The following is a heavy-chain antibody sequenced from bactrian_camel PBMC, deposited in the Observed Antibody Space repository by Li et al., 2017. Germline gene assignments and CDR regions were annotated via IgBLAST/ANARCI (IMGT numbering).Heavy chain of an antibody. CDR1: GYTYNRYC. J-gene: IGHJ4*01. V-gene: IGHV3S1*01. CDR3: AAQDVLGH. D-gene: IGHD1*01. Sequence: HVQLVESGGGSVKAGGSLTLTCVASGYTYNRYCMGWFRLAPGKEREGVAIIDTDGSTFYADSVTGRFTISQDNSKNTLYLQMSSLKTDDTAVYYCAAQDVLGHWGQGTQVTVS. CDR2: IDTDGST.